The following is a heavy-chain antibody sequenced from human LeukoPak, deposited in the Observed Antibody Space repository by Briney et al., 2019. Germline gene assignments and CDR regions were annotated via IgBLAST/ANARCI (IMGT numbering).Heavy chain of an antibody. CDR2: ISSSGSTI. D-gene: IGHD6-19*01. CDR1: GFTFSDYY. J-gene: IGHJ4*02. V-gene: IGHV3-11*01. CDR3: ARVVVGYSSGWYLDY. Sequence: GGSLRLSCAASGFTFSDYYMSWIRQAPGKGLEWVSYISSSGSTIYYADSVKGRFTISRNNAKNSLYLQMNSLRAEDTAVYYCARVVVGYSSGWYLDYWGQGTLVTVSS.